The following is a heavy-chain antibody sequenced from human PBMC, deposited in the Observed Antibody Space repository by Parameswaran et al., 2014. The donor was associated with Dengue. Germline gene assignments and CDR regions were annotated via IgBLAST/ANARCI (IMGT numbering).Heavy chain of an antibody. CDR3: AAGSAFGVVTANYYYYDMDV. CDR2: IAVASGHT. J-gene: IGHJ6*02. CDR1: DSRSTSA. V-gene: IGHV1-58*01. Sequence: ASVKVSCKLLDSRSTSAVQWVRQARGQRLEWIGWIAVASGHTKYAEKFQERVTITRDMSTSTAYMELRSLRSEDTAVYYCAAGSAFGVVTANYYYYDMDVWGQGTTVTVSS. D-gene: IGHD3-3*01.